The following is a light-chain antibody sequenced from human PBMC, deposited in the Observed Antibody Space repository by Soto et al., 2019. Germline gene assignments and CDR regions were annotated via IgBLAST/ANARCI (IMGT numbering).Light chain of an antibody. V-gene: IGKV3-20*01. Sequence: EIVLTQSPGTLSLSPGERATLSCRASQSVNSSYLAWYQQKPGQAPRLLIYDASSRATGIPDRFSGSGSGTDFTLTISRLEPEDFAVYYCQQYGSSSYTLGQGTKLEIK. J-gene: IGKJ2*01. CDR2: DAS. CDR3: QQYGSSSYT. CDR1: QSVNSSY.